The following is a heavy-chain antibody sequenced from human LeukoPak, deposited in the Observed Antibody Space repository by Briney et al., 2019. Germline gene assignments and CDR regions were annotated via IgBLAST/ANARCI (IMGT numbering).Heavy chain of an antibody. D-gene: IGHD5-24*01. CDR3: ATLATPGRDGYNV. Sequence: GASLKISCKGSGYSFTSYWIGWVRQMPGKGLEWMGIIYPGDSDTRYSPSFQGQVTISADKSISTAYLQWSSLKASDTAMYYCATLATPGRDGYNVWGQGTLVTVSS. CDR1: GYSFTSYW. J-gene: IGHJ4*02. V-gene: IGHV5-51*01. CDR2: IYPGDSDT.